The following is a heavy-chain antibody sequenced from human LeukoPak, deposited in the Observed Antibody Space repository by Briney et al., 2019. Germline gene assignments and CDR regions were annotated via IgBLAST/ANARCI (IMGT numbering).Heavy chain of an antibody. CDR1: GFTFSSSD. J-gene: IGHJ4*02. CDR3: TATTVEFDY. CDR2: ISRSSSTI. Sequence: GGSLRLSCAASGFTFSSSDMNWVRQAPGKGLEWISYISRSSSTIYYAGSVKGRFTISRDNAKNSLYLQMNSLKTEDTAVYYCTATTVEFDYWGQGTLVTVSS. D-gene: IGHD4-17*01. V-gene: IGHV3-48*01.